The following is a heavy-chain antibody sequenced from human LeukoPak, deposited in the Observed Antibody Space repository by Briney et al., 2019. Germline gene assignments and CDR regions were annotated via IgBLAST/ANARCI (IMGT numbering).Heavy chain of an antibody. D-gene: IGHD5-18*01. Sequence: GASVKVSCKASGYTFTSYGISWVRQAPGQGLEWMGWISAYNGNTNYAQKLQGRVIMTTDTPTSTAYMELRSLRSDDTAVYYCARAPTLGYSYGYDYWGQGTLVTVSS. CDR3: ARAPTLGYSYGYDY. CDR1: GYTFTSYG. V-gene: IGHV1-18*04. CDR2: ISAYNGNT. J-gene: IGHJ4*02.